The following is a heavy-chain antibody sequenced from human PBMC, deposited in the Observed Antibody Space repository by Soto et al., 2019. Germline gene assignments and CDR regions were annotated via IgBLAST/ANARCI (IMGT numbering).Heavy chain of an antibody. CDR2: INNSGST. CDR1: GGSFSGYY. Sequence: QVHLQQWGAGLLKPSETLSLTCAVYGGSFSGYYWSWIRQPPGKGLEWNGEINNSGSTNYNPSLKSRCYIPVGTSNNQFSLKLSSVTAADTAVFYCARGRGDGYNQDWYFDLWGRGTLVTVSS. V-gene: IGHV4-34*01. D-gene: IGHD3-10*01. J-gene: IGHJ2*01. CDR3: ARGRGDGYNQDWYFDL.